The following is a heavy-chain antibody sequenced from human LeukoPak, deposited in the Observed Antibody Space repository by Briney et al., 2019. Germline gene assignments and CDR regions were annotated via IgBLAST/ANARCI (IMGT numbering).Heavy chain of an antibody. D-gene: IGHD6-13*01. J-gene: IGHJ4*02. Sequence: GGSLRLSCAASGFTFSSYGMHWVRQAPGKGLEWVAVISYDGSNKYYAGSVKGRFTISRDNSKNTLYLQMNSLRAEDTAVYYCAKDKRFPGIAAAGTLDYWGQGTLVTVSS. CDR1: GFTFSSYG. CDR2: ISYDGSNK. CDR3: AKDKRFPGIAAAGTLDY. V-gene: IGHV3-30*18.